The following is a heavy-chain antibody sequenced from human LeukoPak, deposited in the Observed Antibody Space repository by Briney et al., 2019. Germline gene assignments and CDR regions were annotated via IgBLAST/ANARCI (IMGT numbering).Heavy chain of an antibody. CDR2: IYYTGST. CDR1: GGSISSYY. V-gene: IGHV4-59*01. Sequence: SETLSLTCTVPGGSISSYYWSWIRQSPGKGLEWIGYIYYTGSTNYNPSLKSRVTISVDTSKNQFSLKLTSMTAADTAVYYCARVGDWNDLGYWGQGTLVTVSS. CDR3: ARVGDWNDLGY. D-gene: IGHD1-1*01. J-gene: IGHJ4*02.